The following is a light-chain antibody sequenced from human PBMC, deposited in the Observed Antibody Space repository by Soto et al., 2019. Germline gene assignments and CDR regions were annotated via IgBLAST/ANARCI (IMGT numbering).Light chain of an antibody. V-gene: IGLV2-14*01. CDR1: SSDVGGYNY. J-gene: IGLJ2*01. CDR2: DVS. CDR3: SSYTTSSTLV. Sequence: QSVLTQPASVSGSPGQSITISCAGTSSDVGGYNYVSWYQQHPGKAPKLMSYDVSNRPSGLSNRFSGYKSGNTASLTISGLQAEDEAYYFCSSYTTSSTLVFGGGTKLTVL.